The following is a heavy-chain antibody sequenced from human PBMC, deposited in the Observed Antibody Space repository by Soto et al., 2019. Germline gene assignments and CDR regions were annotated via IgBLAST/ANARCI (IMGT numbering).Heavy chain of an antibody. D-gene: IGHD2-21*01. J-gene: IGHJ3*02. Sequence: QVQLQQWGAGLLKPSETLSLICAVYGGSLSGYYCSWIRQPPGKGLEWIGEINHSGSTNYSPSLKGRVTISVDTSKNQCSLTLSSVTAADTAVYYCARRTYDGDAFDIWGQGTMVTVSS. V-gene: IGHV4-34*01. CDR1: GGSLSGYY. CDR3: ARRTYDGDAFDI. CDR2: INHSGST.